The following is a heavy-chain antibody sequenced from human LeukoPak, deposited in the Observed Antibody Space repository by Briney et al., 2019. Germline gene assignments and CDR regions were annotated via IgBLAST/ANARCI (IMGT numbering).Heavy chain of an antibody. CDR2: IYYSGST. D-gene: IGHD3-10*01. V-gene: IGHV4-59*12. CDR3: ARGLADPSLLWFGELLRRYYGMDV. J-gene: IGHJ6*02. Sequence: SETLSLTCTVSGGSISSYYWSWIRQPPGKGLEWIGYIYYSGSTNYNPSLKSRVTISVDTSKNQFSLKLSSVTAADTAVYYCARGLADPSLLWFGELLRRYYGMDVWGQGTTVTVSS. CDR1: GGSISSYY.